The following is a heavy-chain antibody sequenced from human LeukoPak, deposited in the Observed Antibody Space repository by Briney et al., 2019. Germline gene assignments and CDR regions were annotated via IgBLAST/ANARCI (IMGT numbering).Heavy chain of an antibody. Sequence: VASVKVSCKASGYTFTSYDINWVRQAPGQGLEWMGEIIPIFGTANYAQKFQGRVTITADESTSTAYMELSSLRSEDTAVYYCARDTYYDSSGPNFDYWGQGTLVTVSS. D-gene: IGHD3-22*01. CDR3: ARDTYYDSSGPNFDY. CDR1: GYTFTSYD. CDR2: IIPIFGTA. V-gene: IGHV1-69*13. J-gene: IGHJ4*02.